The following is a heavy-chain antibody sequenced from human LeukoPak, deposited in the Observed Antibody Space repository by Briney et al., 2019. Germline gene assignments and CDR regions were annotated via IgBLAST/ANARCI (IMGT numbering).Heavy chain of an antibody. D-gene: IGHD3-3*01. J-gene: IGHJ5*02. CDR1: GGSFGGYY. V-gene: IGHV4-34*01. Sequence: SETLSLTCAVYGGSFGGYYWSWIRQPPGKGLEWIGEINHSGSTNYNPSLKSRVTISVDTSKNQFSLKLSSVTAADTAVYYCARVKPSIAIFGVVTPNWFDPWGQGTLVTVSS. CDR2: INHSGST. CDR3: ARVKPSIAIFGVVTPNWFDP.